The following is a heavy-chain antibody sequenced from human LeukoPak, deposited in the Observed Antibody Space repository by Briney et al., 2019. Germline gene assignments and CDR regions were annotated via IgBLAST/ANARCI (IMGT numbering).Heavy chain of an antibody. D-gene: IGHD2/OR15-2a*01. CDR3: ARDFYGDDGHHPFDY. CDR1: GGSISNYY. V-gene: IGHV4-4*07. CDR2: IYASGST. Sequence: PSETLSLTCSVYGGSISNYYWNWLRQPAGKGLEWIGRIYASGSTNYNPSLKSRVTISMDKSKNHFSLNLKSVTAADTAFYYCARDFYGDDGHHPFDYWGQGIQVTVSS. J-gene: IGHJ4*02.